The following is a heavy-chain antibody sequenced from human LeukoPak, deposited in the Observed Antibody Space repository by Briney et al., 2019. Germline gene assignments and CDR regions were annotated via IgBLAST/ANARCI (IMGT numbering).Heavy chain of an antibody. D-gene: IGHD3-22*01. CDR3: AKVGYDSSGCY. CDR2: LGRSGEYK. Sequence: GGSLRLSCAASGFRFTDYSMSWVRQAPGKGLEWVAGLGRSGEYKYYADSVKGRFTISRDNSKNTLYLQMNSLRAEDTAVYYCAKVGYDSSGCYWGQGTLVTVSS. CDR1: GFRFTDYS. J-gene: IGHJ4*02. V-gene: IGHV3-23*01.